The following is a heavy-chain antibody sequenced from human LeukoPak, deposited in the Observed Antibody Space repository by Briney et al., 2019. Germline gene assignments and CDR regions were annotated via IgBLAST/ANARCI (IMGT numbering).Heavy chain of an antibody. Sequence: GDSVKVSCKASGYTFTAYYMHWVRQAPGQGLKWMGIINTSGGSTTYAQKFQGRVSMTRDTSTSTVYLEVSSLRSEDTAVYYCARSQGGNTFWFDPWGQGTLVTVSS. J-gene: IGHJ5*02. CDR2: INTSGGST. V-gene: IGHV1-46*01. D-gene: IGHD4-23*01. CDR3: ARSQGGNTFWFDP. CDR1: GYTFTAYY.